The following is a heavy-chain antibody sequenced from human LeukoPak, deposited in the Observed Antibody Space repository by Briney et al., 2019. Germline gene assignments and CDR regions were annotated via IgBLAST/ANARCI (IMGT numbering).Heavy chain of an antibody. Sequence: GGSLRLSCAASGFTFSDYYMSWIRQAPGKGLEWVSYISSSGSTMYYADSVKGRFTISRDNAKNSLYLQMNSLRAEDTAVYYCARDPPTVTLDYWGQGTLVTVSS. CDR2: ISSSGSTM. CDR1: GFTFSDYY. V-gene: IGHV3-11*04. J-gene: IGHJ4*02. CDR3: ARDPPTVTLDY. D-gene: IGHD4-17*01.